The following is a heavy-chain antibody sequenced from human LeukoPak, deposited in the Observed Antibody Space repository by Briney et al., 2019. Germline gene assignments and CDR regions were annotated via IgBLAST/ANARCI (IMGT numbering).Heavy chain of an antibody. D-gene: IGHD6-6*01. Sequence: GGSLRLSCAASGFTFSSYEMNWVRQAPGKGLEWVSYISSSGSTIYYAVSVKGRFTISRDNAKNSLYLQMNSLRAEDTAVYYCARNYEYSTDYFDYWGQGTLVTVSS. CDR1: GFTFSSYE. CDR3: ARNYEYSTDYFDY. J-gene: IGHJ4*02. CDR2: ISSSGSTI. V-gene: IGHV3-48*03.